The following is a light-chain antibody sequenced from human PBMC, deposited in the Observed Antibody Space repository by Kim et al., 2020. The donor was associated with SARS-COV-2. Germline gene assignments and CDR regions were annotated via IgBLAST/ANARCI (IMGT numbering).Light chain of an antibody. CDR1: QIFIRG. Sequence: GARFTITCRGSQIFIRGLAWYQQKPGKAPNLLIYDASTLESVVPSKFSGSGSGAEFTLTISSLQPDDFATYYCQQDKTDYTFGPGAELK. CDR2: DAS. V-gene: IGKV1-5*01. CDR3: QQDKTDYT. J-gene: IGKJ2*01.